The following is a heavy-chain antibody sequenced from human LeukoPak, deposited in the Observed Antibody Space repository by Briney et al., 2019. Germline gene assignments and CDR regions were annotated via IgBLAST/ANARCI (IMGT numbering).Heavy chain of an antibody. D-gene: IGHD6-13*01. V-gene: IGHV3-48*03. CDR1: GFTFSSYE. Sequence: GGSLRLSCAASGFTFSSYEMNWVRQAPGKGLEWVSYISSSGSTIYYADSVKGRFTISRDNAKNSLYLQMNSLRAEDTAVYYCARSGYSGSWYWGQGTLVTVSS. CDR3: ARSGYSGSWY. J-gene: IGHJ4*02. CDR2: ISSSGSTI.